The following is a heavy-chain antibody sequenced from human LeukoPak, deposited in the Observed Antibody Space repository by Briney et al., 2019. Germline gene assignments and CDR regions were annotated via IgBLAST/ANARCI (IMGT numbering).Heavy chain of an antibody. CDR3: ARGPQYPWFDP. J-gene: IGHJ5*02. CDR2: IYYGGTT. CDR1: GGPISSYY. V-gene: IGHV4-59*12. D-gene: IGHD2-2*01. Sequence: PSETPSLTCTVSGGPISSYYWSWIRQPPGKGLEWIGYIYYGGTTNYNPSLKSRVTISVDTSKNQFSLKLSSVTAADTAVYYCARGPQYPWFDPWGQGTLVTVSS.